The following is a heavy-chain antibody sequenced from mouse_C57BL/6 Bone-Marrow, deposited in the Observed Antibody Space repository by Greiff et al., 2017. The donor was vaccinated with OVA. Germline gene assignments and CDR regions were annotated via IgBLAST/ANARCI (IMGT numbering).Heavy chain of an antibody. CDR3: ARATAQATAWFAY. Sequence: DVQLVESGGGLVQPGGSLKLSCAASGFTFSDYGMAWVRQAPRKGPEWVAFISNLAYSIYYADTVTGRFTISRENAKNTLYLEMSSLRSEDTAMYYCARATAQATAWFAYWGQGTLVTVSA. CDR2: ISNLAYSI. CDR1: GFTFSDYG. D-gene: IGHD3-2*02. J-gene: IGHJ3*01. V-gene: IGHV5-15*01.